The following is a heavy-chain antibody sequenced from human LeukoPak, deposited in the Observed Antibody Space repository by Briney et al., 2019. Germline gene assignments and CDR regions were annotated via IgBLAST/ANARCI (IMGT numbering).Heavy chain of an antibody. J-gene: IGHJ4*02. Sequence: GGSLRLSGAASGFTFSSYEMNWVRQAPGKGLEWVSYISSSGSTIYYADSVKGRFTISRDNAKNSLYLQMNSLRAEDTAVYYCARESDYGDYPLGYWGQGTLVTVSS. CDR3: ARESDYGDYPLGY. V-gene: IGHV3-48*03. D-gene: IGHD4-17*01. CDR2: ISSSGSTI. CDR1: GFTFSSYE.